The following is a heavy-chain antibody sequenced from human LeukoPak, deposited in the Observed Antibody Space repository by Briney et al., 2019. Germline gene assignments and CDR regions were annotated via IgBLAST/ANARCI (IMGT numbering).Heavy chain of an antibody. Sequence: GGSLRLSCAASGFTFTTYAMSWVRQAPGKGLECVSLISGNGGITYYADSVKGRFTISRDNSRNTLYLQMNSLRAEDTAVYYCAKPPPNSNNWYVAFWGQGTLVTVSS. D-gene: IGHD6-13*01. J-gene: IGHJ4*02. CDR1: GFTFTTYA. CDR2: ISGNGGIT. CDR3: AKPPPNSNNWYVAF. V-gene: IGHV3-23*01.